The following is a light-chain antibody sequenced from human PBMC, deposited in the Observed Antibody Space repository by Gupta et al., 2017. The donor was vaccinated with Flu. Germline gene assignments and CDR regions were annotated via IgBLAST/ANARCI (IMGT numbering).Light chain of an antibody. V-gene: IGKV1-39*01. CDR3: QHSYNLPFT. J-gene: IGKJ3*01. CDR2: DAS. CDR1: QKIDNY. Sequence: DIQLTQSPFLLVSFGRDRVTFTCRASQKIDNYLNWYQQKPGKAPKLLIYDASRLQSGVPSRFSGSGFGTEFTLTITTLQGEDIATYFCQHSYNLPFTSGRGTRVDLK.